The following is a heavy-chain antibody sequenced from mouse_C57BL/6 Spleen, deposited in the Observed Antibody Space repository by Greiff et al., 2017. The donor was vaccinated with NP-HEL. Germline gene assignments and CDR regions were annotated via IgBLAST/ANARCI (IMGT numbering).Heavy chain of an antibody. CDR2: ISYDGSN. CDR3: ARGGFPYYFDY. Sequence: EVQLQESGPGLVKPSPSPSLTCSVTGYSITSGYYWNWIRQFPGNKLEWMGYISYDGSNNYNPSLKNRISITRDTSKNQFFLKLNSVTTEDTATYYCARGGFPYYFDYWGQGTTLTVSS. V-gene: IGHV3-6*01. J-gene: IGHJ2*01. CDR1: GYSITSGYY.